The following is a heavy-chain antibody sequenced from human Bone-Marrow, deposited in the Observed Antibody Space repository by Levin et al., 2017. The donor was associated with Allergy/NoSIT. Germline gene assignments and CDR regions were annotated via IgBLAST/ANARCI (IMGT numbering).Heavy chain of an antibody. Sequence: GGSLRLSCAASGFTFSGSAMHWVRQASGKGLEWVGRIRSKANSYATAYAASVKGRFTISRDDSKNTAYLQMNSLKTEDTAVYYCTRGYSGYDTKIDYWGQGTLVTVSS. V-gene: IGHV3-73*01. CDR3: TRGYSGYDTKIDY. CDR2: IRSKANSYAT. D-gene: IGHD5-12*01. J-gene: IGHJ4*02. CDR1: GFTFSGSA.